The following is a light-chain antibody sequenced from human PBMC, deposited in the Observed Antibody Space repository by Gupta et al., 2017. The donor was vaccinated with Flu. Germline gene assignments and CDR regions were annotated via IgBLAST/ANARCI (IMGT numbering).Light chain of an antibody. J-gene: IGLJ3*02. CDR1: KLGDKY. Sequence: SYELTQPPSVSVSPGQTASITCSGNKLGDKYTCWYQQKPGQSPVLVIYQDSKRPSGIPERFSGSNSANTATLTISGTQPTDEADYYCLAWDSNSANWVFGGGIKLTVL. CDR3: LAWDSNSANWV. V-gene: IGLV3-1*01. CDR2: QDS.